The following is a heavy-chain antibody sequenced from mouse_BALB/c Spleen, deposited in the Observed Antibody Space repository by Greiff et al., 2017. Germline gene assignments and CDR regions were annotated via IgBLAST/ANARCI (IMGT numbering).Heavy chain of an antibody. CDR1: GYSITSDYA. V-gene: IGHV3-2*02. CDR3: ARDYGSRGAY. J-gene: IGHJ3*01. CDR2: ISYSGRT. D-gene: IGHD1-1*01. Sequence: VQLKESGPGLVKPSQSLSLTCTVTGYSITSDYAWNWIRQFPGNKLEWMGYISYSGRTSYNPSLKSRISITRDTSKNQFFLQLNSVTTEDTATYYCARDYGSRGAYWGQGTLVTVSA.